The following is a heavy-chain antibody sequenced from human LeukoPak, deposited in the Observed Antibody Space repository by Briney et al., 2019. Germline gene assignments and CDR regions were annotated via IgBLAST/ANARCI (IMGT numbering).Heavy chain of an antibody. CDR2: IYHSGTT. V-gene: IGHV4-28*01. D-gene: IGHD3-10*01. CDR3: ARKENVYYYFDY. Sequence: SETLSLTYAVSGYSITSSSWWGWIRQPPGKGLEWIGYIYHSGTTYYNPSLQSRVTMSVDTSKNQFSLKLSSVTAVDTAVYYCARKENVYYYFDYWGQGTLVTVSS. J-gene: IGHJ4*02. CDR1: GYSITSSSW.